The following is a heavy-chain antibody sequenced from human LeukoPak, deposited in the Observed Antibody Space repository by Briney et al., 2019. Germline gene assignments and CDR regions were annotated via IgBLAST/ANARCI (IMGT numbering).Heavy chain of an antibody. Sequence: ASVKVSCKASEYTFNGYYMHWVRQAPGQGLEWMGWINPNTGDRNYAQKFQGMVTMTRDTSISTAYMELSRLRSDDTAVYYCARSRMSDAFYIWGQGTMVTVSS. J-gene: IGHJ3*02. CDR2: INPNTGDR. CDR1: EYTFNGYY. CDR3: ARSRMSDAFYI. V-gene: IGHV1-2*02. D-gene: IGHD2/OR15-2a*01.